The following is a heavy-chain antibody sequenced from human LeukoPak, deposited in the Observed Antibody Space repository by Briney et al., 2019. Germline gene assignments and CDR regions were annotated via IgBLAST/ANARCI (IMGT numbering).Heavy chain of an antibody. J-gene: IGHJ4*02. CDR3: ARVALRAPLDY. V-gene: IGHV3-21*01. CDR1: GFTFSTSS. D-gene: IGHD5-12*01. Sequence: GGSLRLSCVASGFTFSTSSMSWVRQAPGKGLEWVSSISSTSSYIYYADSVKGRFTISRDNAKNSLYLQMNSLRAEDTAVYYCARVALRAPLDYWGQGTLVTVSS. CDR2: ISSTSSYI.